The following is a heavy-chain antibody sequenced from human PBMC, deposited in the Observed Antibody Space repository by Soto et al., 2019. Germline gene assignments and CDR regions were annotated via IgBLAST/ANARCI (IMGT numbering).Heavy chain of an antibody. Sequence: ASVKVSCKASGYTFTSYGISWVRQAPGQGLEWMGWISAYNGNTNYAQKLQGRATMTTDTSTSTAYMELRSLRSDDTVVYYCARDVFRGSSGYYGFDYWGQGTLVTVSS. D-gene: IGHD3-22*01. V-gene: IGHV1-18*04. CDR2: ISAYNGNT. CDR1: GYTFTSYG. J-gene: IGHJ4*02. CDR3: ARDVFRGSSGYYGFDY.